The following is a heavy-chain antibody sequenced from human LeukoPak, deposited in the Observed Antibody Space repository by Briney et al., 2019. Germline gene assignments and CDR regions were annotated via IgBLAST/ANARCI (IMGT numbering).Heavy chain of an antibody. V-gene: IGHV3-48*01. D-gene: IGHD1-14*01. J-gene: IGHJ4*02. Sequence: GGSLRLSCTASASGVDFSSHSMNWVRQAPGKGLEWISYIHSSGNHIFDAASVKGRFTVSRDNARNSLYLQMNSLRAEDTAIYYCAREYNSRATFDYWGQGTLVTVSS. CDR2: IHSSGNHI. CDR3: AREYNSRATFDY. CDR1: ASGVDFSSHS.